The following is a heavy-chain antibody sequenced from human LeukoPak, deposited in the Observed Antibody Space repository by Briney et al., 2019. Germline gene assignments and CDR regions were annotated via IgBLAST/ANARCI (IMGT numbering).Heavy chain of an antibody. CDR1: GYSFTSYW. CDR2: IDPSDSYS. D-gene: IGHD3-22*01. CDR3: ARYDISAYRDDY. J-gene: IGHJ4*02. Sequence: GESLKISCKCSGYSFTSYWISWVRQMPGKGLEWMGRIDPSDSYSNYSPSFQGHVAISADKSISTAYLQWSSLKASDTAMYYCARYDISAYRDDYWGQGTLVTVYS. V-gene: IGHV5-10-1*01.